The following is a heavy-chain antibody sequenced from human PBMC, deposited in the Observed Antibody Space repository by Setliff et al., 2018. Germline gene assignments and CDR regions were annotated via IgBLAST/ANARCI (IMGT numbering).Heavy chain of an antibody. CDR3: ARELPRTIFGVVIDY. V-gene: IGHV1-69*06. D-gene: IGHD3-3*01. CDR2: IIPIFGTA. CDR1: GGTFSSYA. Sequence: ASVKVSCKVSGGTFSSYAISWVRQAPGQGLEWMGRIIPIFGTANYAQKFQGRVTITADKSTSTAYMELSNLRSEDTAVYYCARELPRTIFGVVIDYWGQGTLVTVSS. J-gene: IGHJ4*02.